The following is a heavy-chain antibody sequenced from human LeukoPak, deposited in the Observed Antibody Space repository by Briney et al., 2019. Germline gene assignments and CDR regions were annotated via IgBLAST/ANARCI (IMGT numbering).Heavy chain of an antibody. CDR1: GGSISSGGYS. V-gene: IGHV4-30-2*01. Sequence: SQTLSLTCAVSGGSISSGGYSWSWIRQPPGKGLEWIGYIYHSGSTYYNPSLKSRVTISVDGSKNQFSLKLSSVTAADTAVYYCATAYNGIYFDYWGQGTLVTVSS. CDR3: ATAYNGIYFDY. CDR2: IYHSGST. D-gene: IGHD1-1*01. J-gene: IGHJ4*02.